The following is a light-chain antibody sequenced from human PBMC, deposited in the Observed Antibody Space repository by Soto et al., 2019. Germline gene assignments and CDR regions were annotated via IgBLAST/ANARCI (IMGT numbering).Light chain of an antibody. J-gene: IGLJ2*01. Sequence: QSALTQPASVSGSPGQSITISCTGTSSDVGGYNYVSWYQQHPGKAPKLIIYDVSNRPSGVSNRFSGSKSGNTASLTISGLQAEDEADYCCSSYTSISTVVFGGGTKVTVL. CDR3: SSYTSISTVV. CDR1: SSDVGGYNY. V-gene: IGLV2-14*01. CDR2: DVS.